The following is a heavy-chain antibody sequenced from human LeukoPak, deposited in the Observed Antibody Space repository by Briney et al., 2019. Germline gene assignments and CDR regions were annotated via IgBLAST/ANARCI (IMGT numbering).Heavy chain of an antibody. CDR3: ASYLTDIVVVPAAMKAFDI. J-gene: IGHJ3*02. CDR1: GDSVSSTSAG. CDR2: IYYRSKWYN. V-gene: IGHV6-1*01. Sequence: SQTLSLTCDISGDSVSSTSAGWSWIRQSPSRGLEWLGRIYYRSKWYNDYAVSVGSRVSINPDTSKNQFSLKLSSVTAADTAVYYCASYLTDIVVVPAAMKAFDIWGQGTMVTVSS. D-gene: IGHD2-2*01.